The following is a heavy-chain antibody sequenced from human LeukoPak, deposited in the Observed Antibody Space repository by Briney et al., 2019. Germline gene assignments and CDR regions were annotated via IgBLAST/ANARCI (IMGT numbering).Heavy chain of an antibody. V-gene: IGHV1-8*01. J-gene: IGHJ6*02. Sequence: GASVKVSCKASGYTFTSYDINWVRQATGQGLEWMGWMNPNSGNTGYAQKFQGRVTMTRNTSISTAYMELSSLRSEDTAVYYCARGHLPVYDFWSGSYYYYGMDVWGQGTTVTVSS. D-gene: IGHD3-3*01. CDR3: ARGHLPVYDFWSGSYYYYGMDV. CDR1: GYTFTSYD. CDR2: MNPNSGNT.